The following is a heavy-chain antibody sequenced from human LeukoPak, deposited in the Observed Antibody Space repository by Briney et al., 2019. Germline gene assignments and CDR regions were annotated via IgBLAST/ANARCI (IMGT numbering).Heavy chain of an antibody. D-gene: IGHD6-13*01. V-gene: IGHV4-59*08. J-gene: IGHJ4*02. CDR2: IYYSGST. CDR3: ARHGSIAAAGTFFDY. Sequence: SETLSLTCTVSGGSISSYYWSWIRQPPGKGLEWIGYIYYSGSTNYNPSLKSRVTISVDTSKNQFSLKLSSVTAADTAVYYCARHGSIAAAGTFFDYWGQGTLVTVS. CDR1: GGSISSYY.